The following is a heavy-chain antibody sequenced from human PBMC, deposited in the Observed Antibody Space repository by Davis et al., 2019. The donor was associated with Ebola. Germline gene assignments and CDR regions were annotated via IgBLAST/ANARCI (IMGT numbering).Heavy chain of an antibody. CDR3: ARLGGWLVDWFDP. Sequence: SETLSLTCTVSGGSINNYYWSWIRQPPGKGLEWIGEINHSGSTNYNPSLKSRVTISVDTSKNQFSLKLSSVTAADTAVYYCARLGGWLVDWFDPWGQGTLVTVSS. CDR2: INHSGST. V-gene: IGHV4-34*01. CDR1: GGSINNYY. J-gene: IGHJ5*02. D-gene: IGHD6-19*01.